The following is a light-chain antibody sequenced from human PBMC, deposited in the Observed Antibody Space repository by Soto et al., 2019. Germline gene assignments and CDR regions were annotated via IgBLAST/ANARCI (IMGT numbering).Light chain of an antibody. CDR1: SSDVGGYNY. Sequence: QSALTQPASVSGSPGQSITISCTGTSSDVGGYNYVSWYQHHPGKAPKLIIYDVSNRPSGVSNRFSGSKSGNTASLTISGLQAEDEAEYYCSSYTVSSTPVVFGGGTKVTVL. CDR3: SSYTVSSTPVV. J-gene: IGLJ2*01. V-gene: IGLV2-14*03. CDR2: DVS.